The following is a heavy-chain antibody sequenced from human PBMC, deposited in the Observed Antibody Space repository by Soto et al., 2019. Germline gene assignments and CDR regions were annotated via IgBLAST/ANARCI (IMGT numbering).Heavy chain of an antibody. CDR3: ARAGYLTIFGPLEYYYGMDV. Sequence: ASVEVSCKASGYTFTSYGISWVRQAPGQGLEWMGWISAYNGNTNYAQKLQGRVTMTTDTSTSTAYMELRSLRSDDTAVYYCARAGYLTIFGPLEYYYGMDVWGQGTTVTVSS. V-gene: IGHV1-18*01. D-gene: IGHD3-3*01. J-gene: IGHJ6*02. CDR2: ISAYNGNT. CDR1: GYTFTSYG.